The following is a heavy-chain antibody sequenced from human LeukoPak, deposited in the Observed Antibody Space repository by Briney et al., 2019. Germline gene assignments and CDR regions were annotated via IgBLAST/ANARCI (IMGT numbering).Heavy chain of an antibody. V-gene: IGHV4-59*01. CDR3: ARDAYCSGGSCYSGVFH. Sequence: SETLSLTCTVSGGSISSFYWSWIRQPPGKGLEWIGSIYYSGSTSYNPSLRSPVTISVDTSKNQFSLKLSSVTAADTAVYYCARDAYCSGGSCYSGVFHWGQGTLVTVSS. CDR1: GGSISSFY. D-gene: IGHD2-15*01. J-gene: IGHJ4*02. CDR2: IYYSGST.